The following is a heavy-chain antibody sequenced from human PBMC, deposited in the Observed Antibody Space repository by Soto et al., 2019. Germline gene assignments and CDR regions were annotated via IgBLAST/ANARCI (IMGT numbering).Heavy chain of an antibody. CDR2: IKQDGSEK. J-gene: IGHJ6*02. D-gene: IGHD2-2*01. Sequence: PGGSLRLSCAASGFTFSSYWMSWVRQAPGKGLEWVANIKQDGSEKYYVDSVKGRFTISRDNAKNSLCLQMNSLRAEDTAVYYCARSLGYCSSTSCFNYYYGMDVWGQGTTVTVSS. CDR1: GFTFSSYW. CDR3: ARSLGYCSSTSCFNYYYGMDV. V-gene: IGHV3-7*01.